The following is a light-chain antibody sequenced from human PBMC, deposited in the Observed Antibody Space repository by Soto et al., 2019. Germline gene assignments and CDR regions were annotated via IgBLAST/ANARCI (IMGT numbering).Light chain of an antibody. CDR1: SSDVGGYNY. Sequence: QSVLTQPASVSGSPGQSITISCTGTSSDVGGYNYVSWYQLHPGKAPKLMIYDVTYRPSGVSDRFSVSKSGNTASLTISGLQAEDEADYYCSSYTSSAVVFGGGTKLTVL. J-gene: IGLJ2*01. CDR3: SSYTSSAVV. V-gene: IGLV2-14*01. CDR2: DVT.